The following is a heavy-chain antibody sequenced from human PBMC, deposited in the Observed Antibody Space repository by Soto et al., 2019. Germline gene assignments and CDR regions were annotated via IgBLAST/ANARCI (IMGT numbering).Heavy chain of an antibody. CDR2: IKSKTDGGTT. Sequence: EVQLVESGGGLVKPGGSLRLSCAASGFTFSNAWMSWVRQAPGKGLEWVGRIKSKTDGGTTDYAAPVKGRFTISRDDSKNTLYLQMNSLKTEDTAVYYCTTDRAGFWSGYFDYWGQGTLVTVSS. CDR1: GFTFSNAW. D-gene: IGHD3-3*01. J-gene: IGHJ4*02. V-gene: IGHV3-15*01. CDR3: TTDRAGFWSGYFDY.